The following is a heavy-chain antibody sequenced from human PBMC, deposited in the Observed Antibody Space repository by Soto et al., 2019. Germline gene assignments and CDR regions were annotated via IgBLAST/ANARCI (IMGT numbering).Heavy chain of an antibody. V-gene: IGHV5-51*01. Sequence: PXESMKISFKGSGYSFTSYWIGWVRQIPGKGLEWMGIIYPGDSDTRYSPSFQGQVTISADKSISTAYLQWSSLKASDTAMYYCARQKPYDFWSGYYYGMDVWGQGTTVTVSS. CDR3: ARQKPYDFWSGYYYGMDV. CDR1: GYSFTSYW. CDR2: IYPGDSDT. D-gene: IGHD3-3*01. J-gene: IGHJ6*02.